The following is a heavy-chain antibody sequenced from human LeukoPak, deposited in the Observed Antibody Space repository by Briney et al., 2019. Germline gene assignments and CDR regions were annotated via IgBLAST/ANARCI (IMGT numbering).Heavy chain of an antibody. J-gene: IGHJ4*02. CDR2: IHYSGST. CDR1: GGSISGYY. CDR3: ARHGQNDGYPLDY. Sequence: SETLSLTCTVSGGSISGYYWSWIRQPPGKGLEWIAYIHYSGSTNYNPPLKSRHTISVDTSKNQLSLKLNSMTDADTAVYYCARHGQNDGYPLDYWGQGTLVSVSS. D-gene: IGHD5-24*01. V-gene: IGHV4-59*08.